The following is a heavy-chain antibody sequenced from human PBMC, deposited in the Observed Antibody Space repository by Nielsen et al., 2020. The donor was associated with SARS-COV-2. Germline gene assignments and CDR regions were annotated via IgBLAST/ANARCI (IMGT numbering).Heavy chain of an antibody. D-gene: IGHD3-22*01. Sequence: SVKVSCKASGYTFTGYYMHWVRQAPGQGLEWMGWINPNRCGTNYAQKFQGRVTMTRDTSISTAYMELSRLRSDDTAVYYCARAPQRSYDSSGYYAYYFDYWGQGTLVTVSS. CDR3: ARAPQRSYDSSGYYAYYFDY. J-gene: IGHJ4*02. CDR2: INPNRCGT. V-gene: IGHV1-2*02. CDR1: GYTFTGYY.